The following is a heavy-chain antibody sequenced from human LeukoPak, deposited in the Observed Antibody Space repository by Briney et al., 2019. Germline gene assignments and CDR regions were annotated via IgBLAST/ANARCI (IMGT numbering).Heavy chain of an antibody. V-gene: IGHV1-46*01. CDR1: GYTFTSYY. J-gene: IGHJ3*02. CDR3: ARDLGDYGDYSYAFDI. CDR2: INPSGGST. D-gene: IGHD4-17*01. Sequence: ASVKVSCKASGYTFTSYYMHWVRQAPGQGLEWMGIINPSGGSTSHAQKFQGRVTMTRDTSTSTVYMELSSLRSEDTAVYYCARDLGDYGDYSYAFDIWGQGTMVTVSS.